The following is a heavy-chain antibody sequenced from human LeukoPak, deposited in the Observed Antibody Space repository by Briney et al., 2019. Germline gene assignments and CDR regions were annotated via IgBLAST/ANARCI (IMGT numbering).Heavy chain of an antibody. CDR1: GYTFTSYD. D-gene: IGHD3-9*01. J-gene: IGHJ5*02. CDR3: ARGGLRYFDWLQPQNWFDP. Sequence: ASVKVYCKASGYTFTSYDINRVRQATGQGLGWMGWMNPNSGNRGYAQKFQSRVTMTRNTSISTAYMELSSVRSEDTAVSYCARGGLRYFDWLQPQNWFDPWGQGTLVTVSS. V-gene: IGHV1-8*01. CDR2: MNPNSGNR.